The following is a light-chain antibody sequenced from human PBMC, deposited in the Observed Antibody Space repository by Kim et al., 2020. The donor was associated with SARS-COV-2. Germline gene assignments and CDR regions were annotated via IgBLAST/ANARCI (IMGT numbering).Light chain of an antibody. CDR2: DAS. CDR1: QSVSSY. Sequence: LSPGERATLACRASQSVSSYLAWYQQKPGQAPRLLIYDASNRATGIPARFSGSGSGTDFTLTISSLEPEDFAVYYCQQRSNWPLTFGGGTKVDIK. CDR3: QQRSNWPLT. V-gene: IGKV3-11*01. J-gene: IGKJ4*01.